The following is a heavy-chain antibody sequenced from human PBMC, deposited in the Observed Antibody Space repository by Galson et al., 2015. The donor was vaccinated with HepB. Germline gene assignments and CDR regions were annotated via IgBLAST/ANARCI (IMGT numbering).Heavy chain of an antibody. D-gene: IGHD1-7*01. CDR1: GGTFSRCA. Sequence: SVKVSCKASGGTFSRCAFSWVRQAPGQGLEWMGGIIPIFGTANYAQKFQGRVTITADESTTTAYMELSSLRSEDTAVYYCAGPRSITGTGYYYYMDVWGKGTTVTVSS. V-gene: IGHV1-69*13. CDR2: IIPIFGTA. CDR3: AGPRSITGTGYYYYMDV. J-gene: IGHJ6*03.